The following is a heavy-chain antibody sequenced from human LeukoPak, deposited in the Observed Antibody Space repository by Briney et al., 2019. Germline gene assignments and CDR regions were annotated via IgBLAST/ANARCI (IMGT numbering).Heavy chain of an antibody. Sequence: PGGSLRLSCAASGFTLSNHWMIWVRQAPGKGLECVANIKQDGIEKYYLDSVKGRFTISRDNAKNSVYLQMNSLRAEDTAVYYCAPSQSSTVDGHWFDPWGQGTLVTVSS. CDR1: GFTLSNHW. CDR2: IKQDGIEK. J-gene: IGHJ5*02. V-gene: IGHV3-7*01. D-gene: IGHD6-13*01. CDR3: APSQSSTVDGHWFDP.